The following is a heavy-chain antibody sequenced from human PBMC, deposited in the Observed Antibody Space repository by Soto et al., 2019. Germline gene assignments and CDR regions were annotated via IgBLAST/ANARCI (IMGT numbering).Heavy chain of an antibody. CDR1: GGTFSSYA. D-gene: IGHD4-4*01. J-gene: IGHJ6*02. V-gene: IGHV1-69*13. CDR2: IIPIFGTA. Sequence: GASVKVSCKASGGTFSSYAISWVRQAPGQGLEWMEGIIPIFGTANYAQKFQGRVTITADESTSTGYMELSSLRSEDTAVYYCASTVSRYYYYGMDVWGQGTTVTVSS. CDR3: ASTVSRYYYYGMDV.